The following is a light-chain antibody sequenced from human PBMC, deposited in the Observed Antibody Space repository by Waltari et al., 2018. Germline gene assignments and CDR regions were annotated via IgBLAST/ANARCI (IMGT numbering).Light chain of an antibody. J-gene: IGKJ2*01. V-gene: IGKV1-5*03. CDR2: KAS. CDR1: QTITNW. CDR3: QQRANWPYT. Sequence: DIQMTQSPSTLSASVGDRVTITCRASQTITNWLAWYQQKPGEAPKLLIYKASTLDMGVPSRFSGSGSGTDFTLTISSLEPEDFAVYYCQQRANWPYTFGRGTELEIK.